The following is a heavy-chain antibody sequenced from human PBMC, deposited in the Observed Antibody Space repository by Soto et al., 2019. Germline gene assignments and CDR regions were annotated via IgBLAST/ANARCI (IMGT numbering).Heavy chain of an antibody. D-gene: IGHD6-13*01. CDR2: ISDCADGT. CDR3: AKGGIARAPGLAY. Sequence: RRLSCAASGFTFSSYAMTWVRQAPGKGLEWISSISDCADGTYYADSVKGRFTISRDSSKNTLSLQMNSLRADETAVYYCAKGGIARAPGLAYSGQRTLVTVSS. J-gene: IGHJ4*02. CDR1: GFTFSSYA. V-gene: IGHV3-23*01.